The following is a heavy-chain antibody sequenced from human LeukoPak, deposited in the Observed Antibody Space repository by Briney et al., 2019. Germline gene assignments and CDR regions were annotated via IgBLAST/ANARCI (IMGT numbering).Heavy chain of an antibody. Sequence: GGSLRLSCAASGFSFSGYWMSWLRQAPGKGLEWVANVKQDGSEKYYVDSVKGRFTISRDNSRNTLYLQINSLRAEDTAVYYCARDSRYSGYDFDYWGQGTLVTVSS. V-gene: IGHV3-7*05. CDR1: GFSFSGYW. CDR3: ARDSRYSGYDFDY. D-gene: IGHD5-12*01. J-gene: IGHJ4*02. CDR2: VKQDGSEK.